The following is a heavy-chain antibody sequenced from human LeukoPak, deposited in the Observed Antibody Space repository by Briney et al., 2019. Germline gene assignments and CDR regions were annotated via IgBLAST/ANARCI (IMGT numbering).Heavy chain of an antibody. CDR1: GFTFDDYA. V-gene: IGHV3-9*01. D-gene: IGHD4-11*01. CDR3: AKARYSNYRPYGGFDY. Sequence: GGSLRLSCAASGFTFDDYAMHWVRQAPGKGLEWVSGISWNSGSIGYADSVKGRLTTSRDNAKNSLYLQMNSLRAEDTALYYCAKARYSNYRPYGGFDYWGQGTLVTVSS. J-gene: IGHJ4*02. CDR2: ISWNSGSI.